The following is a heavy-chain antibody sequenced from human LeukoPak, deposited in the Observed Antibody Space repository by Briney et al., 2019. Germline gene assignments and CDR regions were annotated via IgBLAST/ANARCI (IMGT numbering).Heavy chain of an antibody. CDR2: LWDDGTNK. D-gene: IGHD2-15*01. Sequence: LPGGSLRPSCAASGFSFSSFGMHWVRQTPAKGLEWVAALWDDGTNKHYADSVKGRFTISRDNSKNMLYLQMDSLRAEDTAVFYCVKGSSGGLDYWGQGTLVTVSS. V-gene: IGHV3-33*06. CDR3: VKGSSGGLDY. CDR1: GFSFSSFG. J-gene: IGHJ4*02.